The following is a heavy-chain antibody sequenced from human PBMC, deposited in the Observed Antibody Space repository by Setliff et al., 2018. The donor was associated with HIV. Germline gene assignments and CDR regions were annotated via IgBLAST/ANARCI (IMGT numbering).Heavy chain of an antibody. CDR1: GYSISSGYY. V-gene: IGHV4-38-2*02. Sequence: PSETLSLTCTVSGYSISSGYYWGWIRQTPGNGLEWIGSIYHSGSTYYNPSLKSRVTISVDTSKNLFSLKLSSVTAADTSVYYCARAMRGVVVTNIYHYYGMDVWGQVTMVTVSS. J-gene: IGHJ6*02. CDR3: ARAMRGVVVTNIYHYYGMDV. D-gene: IGHD2-21*02. CDR2: IYHSGST.